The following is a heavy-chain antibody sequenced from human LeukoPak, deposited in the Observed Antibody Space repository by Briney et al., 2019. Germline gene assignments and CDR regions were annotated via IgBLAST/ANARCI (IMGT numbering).Heavy chain of an antibody. CDR1: GGSFSGYY. Sequence: PSETLSLTCAVYGGSFSGYYWSWIRQPPGKGLEWIGEINHSGSTNYNPSLKSRVTISVDTSKNQFSLKLSSVTAADTAVYYCARAQYYDFWRKKRQFDYWGQGTLVTVSS. V-gene: IGHV4-34*01. J-gene: IGHJ4*02. D-gene: IGHD3-3*01. CDR2: INHSGST. CDR3: ARAQYYDFWRKKRQFDY.